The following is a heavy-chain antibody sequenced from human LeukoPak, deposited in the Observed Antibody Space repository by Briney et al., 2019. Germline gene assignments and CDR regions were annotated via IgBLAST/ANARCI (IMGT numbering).Heavy chain of an antibody. Sequence: SETLSLTCIVSGGSVNSNTYYWGWIRQPPGKGLEWIASIYYSGTTYYNPSLRSRVTISIDTSKNQFSLKLSSVTAADTAVYYCARLTKNDSGSFRFGKKKRGYMDVWGKGTTVTVSS. CDR1: GGSVNSNTYY. D-gene: IGHD3-10*01. CDR2: IYYSGTT. V-gene: IGHV4-39*07. CDR3: ARLTKNDSGSFRFGKKKRGYMDV. J-gene: IGHJ6*03.